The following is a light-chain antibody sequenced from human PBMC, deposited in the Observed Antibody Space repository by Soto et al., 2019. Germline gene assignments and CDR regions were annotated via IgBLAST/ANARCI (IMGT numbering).Light chain of an antibody. J-gene: IGLJ1*01. Sequence: QSVLTQPPSASGSPGQSVTISCTGTSSDIGAYNYVSWYQQHPGKVPKLLIYEVNKRPSGAPGRFSGSKSGNTASLTVSGLQAEDEADYYCSSYAGNDNYVFGTGTKVTVL. V-gene: IGLV2-8*01. CDR3: SSYAGNDNYV. CDR2: EVN. CDR1: SSDIGAYNY.